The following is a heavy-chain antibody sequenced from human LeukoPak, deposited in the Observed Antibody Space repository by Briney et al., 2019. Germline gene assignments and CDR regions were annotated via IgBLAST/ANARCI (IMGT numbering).Heavy chain of an antibody. V-gene: IGHV3-30*18. CDR2: ISYDGSNP. CDR1: GFTFSCYV. D-gene: IGHD3-10*01. J-gene: IGHJ4*02. Sequence: PGGSLRLSCAASGFTFSCYVMHRGRQAPGKGLEWVAVISYDGSNPSYADSVKGRFTISRDNSKNMLYLQMNSLRAEDTAVYYCAKPYYYGSRSYMDYWGQGTLVTVSS. CDR3: AKPYYYGSRSYMDY.